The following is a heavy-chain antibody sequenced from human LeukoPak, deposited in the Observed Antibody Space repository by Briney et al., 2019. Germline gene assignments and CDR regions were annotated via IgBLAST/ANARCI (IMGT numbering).Heavy chain of an antibody. CDR3: ARALLDGYNDY. CDR2: IFSGGDT. V-gene: IGHV3-66*01. J-gene: IGHJ4*02. D-gene: IGHD5-24*01. Sequence: GGSLSLSCAASGFTVRSNYRSWVRQAPGKGLEWVSVIFSGGDTYYADSVKGRFTISRDDSKNTLYLQMTTLRAEDTAVYYCARALLDGYNDYWGQGTLVTVSS. CDR1: GFTVRSNY.